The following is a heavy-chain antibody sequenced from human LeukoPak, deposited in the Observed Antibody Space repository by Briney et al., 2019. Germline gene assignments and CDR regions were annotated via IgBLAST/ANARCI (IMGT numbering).Heavy chain of an antibody. V-gene: IGHV3-30*04. D-gene: IGHD3-10*01. Sequence: GGSLRLSCAASGFTFSSYAMHWVRQAPGKGLEWVAVISYDGSNKYYADSVKGRFTISRDNSKNTLYLQMNSLRAEDTAMYYCVRDGGRLNFGNGASFDYWGQGTLVTVSS. J-gene: IGHJ4*02. CDR1: GFTFSSYA. CDR3: VRDGGRLNFGNGASFDY. CDR2: ISYDGSNK.